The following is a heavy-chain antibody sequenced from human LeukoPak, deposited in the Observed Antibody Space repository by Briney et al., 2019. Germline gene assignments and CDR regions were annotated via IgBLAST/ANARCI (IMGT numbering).Heavy chain of an antibody. Sequence: SVKVSCKASGGTFSSYAISWVRQAPGQGLEWMGGIIPIIGTANYAQKFQGRVTITADKSTGTAYMELSSPRSEDTAVYYCARDRSVVGAHYFDYWGQGTLVTVSS. CDR1: GGTFSSYA. V-gene: IGHV1-69*06. CDR2: IIPIIGTA. CDR3: ARDRSVVGAHYFDY. J-gene: IGHJ4*02. D-gene: IGHD1-26*01.